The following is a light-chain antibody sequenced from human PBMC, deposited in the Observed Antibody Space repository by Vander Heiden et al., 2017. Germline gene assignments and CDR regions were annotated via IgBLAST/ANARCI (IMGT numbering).Light chain of an antibody. CDR2: WGS. V-gene: IGKV2-28*01. CDR3: MQALQNPFT. Sequence: DIVMTQSPLSLPVTPGEPASISCRSSQSLLHSNGYNYLDWYLQKPGQSPQLLIYWGSNRASGGPDRFSGSGSGTDLTLKISRVEAEDVGVYYCMQALQNPFTFGPGTKVDIK. CDR1: QSLLHSNGYNY. J-gene: IGKJ3*01.